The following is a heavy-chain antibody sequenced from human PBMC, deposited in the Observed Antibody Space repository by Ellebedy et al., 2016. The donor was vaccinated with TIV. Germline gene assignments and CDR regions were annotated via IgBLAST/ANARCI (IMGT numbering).Heavy chain of an antibody. Sequence: MPSETLSLTCNVSGGSISPYHWSWIRQPPGKGLEWIGYFHDPGSATYGHSLKGRVTISVDMSKNQFSLKLTSVTAADTAIYYCARAGDSGDFLDYWGQGLLVTVSS. J-gene: IGHJ4*02. CDR3: ARAGDSGDFLDY. D-gene: IGHD4-17*01. CDR2: FHDPGSA. CDR1: GGSISPYH. V-gene: IGHV4-4*08.